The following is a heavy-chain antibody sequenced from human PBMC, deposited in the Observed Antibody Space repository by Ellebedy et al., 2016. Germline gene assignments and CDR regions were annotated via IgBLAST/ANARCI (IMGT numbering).Heavy chain of an antibody. V-gene: IGHV4-39*07. D-gene: IGHD3-22*01. CDR3: ARAHTYLDSRNFYLDYFDH. CDR1: GGSIRSRNYY. Sequence: GSLRLSXTVSGGSIRSRNYYWGWVRQPPGKGLEWIGSLYYSETTYYNPSLKSRVTISLDTSRNQVSLSLNFVTAADTAVYYCARAHTYLDSRNFYLDYFDHWGQGTPVTVSS. J-gene: IGHJ4*02. CDR2: LYYSETT.